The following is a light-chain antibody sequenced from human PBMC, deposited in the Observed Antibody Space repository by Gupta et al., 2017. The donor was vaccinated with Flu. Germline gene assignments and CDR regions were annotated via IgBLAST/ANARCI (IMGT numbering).Light chain of an antibody. Sequence: TLSLSPGERATLSCRARQSVSRSYLAWYQQKPGQAPRLLIYGASSRDTGIPDRFSGSGSGTDFTLTISRREPEEFAVYYCQHYCSSPMYTFGQGTKLEIK. J-gene: IGKJ2*01. CDR2: GAS. CDR1: QSVSRSY. V-gene: IGKV3-20*01. CDR3: QHYCSSPMYT.